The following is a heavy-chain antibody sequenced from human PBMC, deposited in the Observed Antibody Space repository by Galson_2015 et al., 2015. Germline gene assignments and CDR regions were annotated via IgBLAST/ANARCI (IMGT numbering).Heavy chain of an antibody. CDR3: ATHSPLAHPSATFAS. D-gene: IGHD2-15*01. Sequence: SLRLSCAASGLAFSDSYMSWLRQAPGKGPEWVSYISSSGDTIHYVDSVQGRFTTSRDNTKNSLYLQMNSLRAEDTAVYYCATHSPLAHPSATFASWGQGTLVTVSS. J-gene: IGHJ4*02. V-gene: IGHV3-11*01. CDR1: GLAFSDSY. CDR2: ISSSGDTI.